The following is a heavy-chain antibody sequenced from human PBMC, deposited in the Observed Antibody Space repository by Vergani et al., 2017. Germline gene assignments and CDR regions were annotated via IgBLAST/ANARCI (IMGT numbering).Heavy chain of an antibody. V-gene: IGHV3-33*01. J-gene: IGHJ5*02. CDR1: SFKLGDYG. CDR2: TWYEGNNN. Sequence: QVQLVESGGGVVQPGRSLRLSCTPSSFKLGDYGMHWVRQAPGRGLEWVSMTWYEGNNNYYADSVKGGFTIYKDNTVDMLSLQMNSLRPDDTAVYYCVRGGRGDHGDFWSRLGPWGQGTRVIVSS. D-gene: IGHD3-3*01. CDR3: VRGGRGDHGDFWSRLGP.